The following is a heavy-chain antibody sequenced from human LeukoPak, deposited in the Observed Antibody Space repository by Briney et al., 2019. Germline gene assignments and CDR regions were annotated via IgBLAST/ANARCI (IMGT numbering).Heavy chain of an antibody. D-gene: IGHD4-17*01. V-gene: IGHV3-9*01. Sequence: GGSLRLSCAASGLTFENYAMHWVRQAPGKGLEWVSGITWNSGTIGYADSVKGRFTISRDNSKNTLYLQMHGLRVEDTAVYYCAKDIGDYEGDYFDYWGQGTLVTASS. CDR2: ITWNSGTI. CDR3: AKDIGDYEGDYFDY. J-gene: IGHJ4*02. CDR1: GLTFENYA.